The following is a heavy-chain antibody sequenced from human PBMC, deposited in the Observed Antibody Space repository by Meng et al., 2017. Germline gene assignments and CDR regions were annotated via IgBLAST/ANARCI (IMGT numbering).Heavy chain of an antibody. V-gene: IGHV3-49*03. CDR2: IRSKAYGGTT. Sequence: GESLKISCTASGFTFGDYAMSWFRQAPGKGLEWVGFIRSKAYGGTTEYAASVKGRFTISRDDSKSIAYLQMNSLRAEDTAVYYCARGSGADSEDYGDYAMAYYYYYYGMDVWGQGTTVTVSS. CDR1: GFTFGDYA. CDR3: ARGSGADSEDYGDYAMAYYYYYYGMDV. J-gene: IGHJ6*02. D-gene: IGHD4-17*01.